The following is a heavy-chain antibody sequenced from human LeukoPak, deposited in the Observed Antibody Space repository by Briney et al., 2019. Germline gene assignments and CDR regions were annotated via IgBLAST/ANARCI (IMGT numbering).Heavy chain of an antibody. V-gene: IGHV4-30-4*01. D-gene: IGHD3-9*01. Sequence: SETLSLTCTASGGSISSDDYYWSWIRQPPGTGLEWIGYIYYSGSTYYNPSLKSRVTISVDTSKNQFSLKLSSVTAADTAVYYCAKTNTISMYYFDYWGQGTLVTVSS. CDR2: IYYSGST. CDR3: AKTNTISMYYFDY. J-gene: IGHJ4*02. CDR1: GGSISSDDYY.